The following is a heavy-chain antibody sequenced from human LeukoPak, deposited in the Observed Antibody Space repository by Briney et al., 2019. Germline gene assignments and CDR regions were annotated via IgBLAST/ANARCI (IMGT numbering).Heavy chain of an antibody. Sequence: SETLSLTCTVSGGSISSYYWSWIRQPPGKGLEWIGYIYYSGSTNCNPSLKSRVTISVDTSKNQFSLKLSSVTAADTAVYYCARGRRTYYDILTGYYFDYWGQGTLVTVSS. D-gene: IGHD3-9*01. CDR1: GGSISSYY. CDR2: IYYSGST. CDR3: ARGRRTYYDILTGYYFDY. V-gene: IGHV4-59*13. J-gene: IGHJ4*02.